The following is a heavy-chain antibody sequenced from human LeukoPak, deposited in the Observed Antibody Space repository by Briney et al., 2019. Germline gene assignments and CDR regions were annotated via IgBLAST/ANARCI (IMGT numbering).Heavy chain of an antibody. V-gene: IGHV3-64*01. D-gene: IGHD2-2*01. CDR3: ARTPLPFCSTSCYQDY. CDR2: ISSNGGST. CDR1: GFTFSSYA. J-gene: IGHJ4*02. Sequence: GGSLRLSCAASGFTFSSYAMHWVRQAPGKGLEYVSAISSNGGSTYYANSVKGRFTISRDNSKNTLYLQMGSLRAEDMAVYYCARTPLPFCSTSCYQDYWGQGTLVTVSS.